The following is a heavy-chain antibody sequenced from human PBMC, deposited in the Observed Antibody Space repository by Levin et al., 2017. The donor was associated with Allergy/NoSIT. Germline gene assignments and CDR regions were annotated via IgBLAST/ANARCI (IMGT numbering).Heavy chain of an antibody. D-gene: IGHD1-26*01. J-gene: IGHJ6*02. CDR1: GGSFSGYY. CDR3: ARGELHNGMDV. Sequence: SETLSLTCAVYGGSFSGYYWSWIRQPPGKGLEWIGEINHSGSTNYNPSLKSRVTISVDTSKNQFSLKLSSVTAADTAVYYCARGELHNGMDVWGQGTTVTVSS. V-gene: IGHV4-34*01. CDR2: INHSGST.